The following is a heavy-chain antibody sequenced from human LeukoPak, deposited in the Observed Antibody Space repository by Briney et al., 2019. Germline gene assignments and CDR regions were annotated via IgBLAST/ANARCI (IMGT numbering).Heavy chain of an antibody. CDR1: GFTFSSYS. CDR3: ARVDDYGGNSRSAFDI. V-gene: IGHV3-21*01. J-gene: IGHJ3*02. D-gene: IGHD4-23*01. CDR2: ISSSSSYI. Sequence: GGSLRLSCAASGFTFSSYSMNWVRQAPGKGLEWVSSISSSSSYIYYADSVKGRFTISRDNAKNSLYLQMNSLRAEDTAVYYCARVDDYGGNSRSAFDIWGQGTMVTVSS.